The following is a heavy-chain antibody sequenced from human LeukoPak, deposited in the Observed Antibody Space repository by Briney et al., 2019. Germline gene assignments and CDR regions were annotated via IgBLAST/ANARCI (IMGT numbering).Heavy chain of an antibody. V-gene: IGHV3-7*01. CDR3: ARVEIVVVPAVPNFDY. CDR1: GFTFSSYW. CDR2: IKQDGSEK. J-gene: IGHJ4*02. Sequence: GGSLRLSCAASGFTFSSYWMSWVRQAPGKGLEWVVNIKQDGSEKYYVDSVKGRFTISRDNAKNSLYPQMNSLRAEDTAVYYCARVEIVVVPAVPNFDYWGQGTLVTVPS. D-gene: IGHD2-2*03.